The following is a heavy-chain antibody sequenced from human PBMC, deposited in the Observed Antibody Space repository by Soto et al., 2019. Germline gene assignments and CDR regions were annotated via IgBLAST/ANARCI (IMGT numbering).Heavy chain of an antibody. D-gene: IGHD2-21*02. V-gene: IGHV3-11*06. CDR3: ARDAHIVVVTATRMDV. CDR1: GFTFSDYY. Sequence: GGSLRLSCAASGFTFSDYYMSWIRQAPGKGLEWVSYISSSSSYTNYADSVKGRFTISRDNAKNSLYPQMNSLRAEDTAVYYCARDAHIVVVTATRMDVWGQGTTVTVSS. CDR2: ISSSSSYT. J-gene: IGHJ6*02.